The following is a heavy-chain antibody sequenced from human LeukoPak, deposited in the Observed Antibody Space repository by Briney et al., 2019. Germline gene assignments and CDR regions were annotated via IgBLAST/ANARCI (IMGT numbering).Heavy chain of an antibody. CDR2: ISDDGSNK. Sequence: PGRSLRLSCAASGFTFSSYGMHWVRQAPGKGLEWVALISDDGSNKYYADSVKGRFTISRDNSKNTLYLQMNSLRAEDTAVYYCAKDKIAARPDAFDIWGQGTMVTVSS. J-gene: IGHJ3*02. CDR3: AKDKIAARPDAFDI. CDR1: GFTFSSYG. D-gene: IGHD6-6*01. V-gene: IGHV3-30*18.